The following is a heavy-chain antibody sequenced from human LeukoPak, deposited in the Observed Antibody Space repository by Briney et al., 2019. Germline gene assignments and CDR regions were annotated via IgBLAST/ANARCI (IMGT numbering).Heavy chain of an antibody. V-gene: IGHV5-51*01. CDR2: IYPGDSDT. CDR1: GYSFTSYW. D-gene: IGHD3-9*01. J-gene: IGHJ4*02. Sequence: GESLKISCKGSGYSFTSYWIGWVRQMPGKGLEWMGIIYPGDSDTRYSPSFQGQVTVSADKSISTAYLQWSSLKASDTAMYYCARHAYILTGYYTTPFEDWGQGTLVTVSS. CDR3: ARHAYILTGYYTTPFED.